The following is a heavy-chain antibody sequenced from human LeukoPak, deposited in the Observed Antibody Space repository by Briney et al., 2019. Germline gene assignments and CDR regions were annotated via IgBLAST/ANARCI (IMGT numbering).Heavy chain of an antibody. CDR3: ARVTGYGSGPKDY. J-gene: IGHJ4*02. V-gene: IGHV4-34*01. Sequence: SETLSLTCAVYGGSFSGYYWSWIRQPPGRGLEWIGEINHSGSTYYNPSLKSRVTMSVDTSKNQFSLKLSSVTAADTAVYYCARVTGYGSGPKDYWGQGTLVTVSS. D-gene: IGHD3-10*01. CDR2: INHSGST. CDR1: GGSFSGYY.